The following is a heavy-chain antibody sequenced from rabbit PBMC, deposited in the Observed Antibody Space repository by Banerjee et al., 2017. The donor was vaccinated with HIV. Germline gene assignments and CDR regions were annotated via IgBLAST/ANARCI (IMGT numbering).Heavy chain of an antibody. CDR2: IYNGDGST. CDR3: ARDASSSSWYVYFNL. CDR1: GFDFSSNA. V-gene: IGHV1S47*01. Sequence: QEQLVESGGGLVQPEGSLTLTCKASGFDFSSNAMCWVRQAPGKGPEWIACIYNGDGSTYYASWAKGRFTISKTSSTTVTLQMTSLTAADTATYFCARDASSSSWYVYFNLWGPGTLVTVS. D-gene: IGHD1-1*01. J-gene: IGHJ4*01.